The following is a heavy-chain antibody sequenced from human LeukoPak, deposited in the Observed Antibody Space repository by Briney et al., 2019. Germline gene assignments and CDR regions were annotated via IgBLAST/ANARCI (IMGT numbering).Heavy chain of an antibody. CDR3: ARVGGIRGGQYFDY. CDR1: GGSFSGYY. V-gene: IGHV4-34*01. D-gene: IGHD3-10*01. Sequence: SETLSLTCAVYGGSFSGYYWSWIRQPPGKRLEWIGEINHSGSTNYNPSLKSRVTISVDTSKNQFSLKLSSVTAADTAVYYCARVGGIRGGQYFDYWGQGTLVTVSS. CDR2: INHSGST. J-gene: IGHJ4*02.